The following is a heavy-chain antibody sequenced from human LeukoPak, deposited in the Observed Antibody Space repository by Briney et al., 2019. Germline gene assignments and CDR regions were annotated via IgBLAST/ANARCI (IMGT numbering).Heavy chain of an antibody. Sequence: ASVKVSCKASGYTFTSYYMHWVRQAPGQGLEWMGIINPSGGSTSYAQKFQGRVTMTRDTSTGTVYMELSGLRSEDTAVYYCARDTAMDPDYWGQGTLVTVSS. D-gene: IGHD5-18*01. CDR1: GYTFTSYY. CDR2: INPSGGST. CDR3: ARDTAMDPDY. V-gene: IGHV1-46*01. J-gene: IGHJ4*02.